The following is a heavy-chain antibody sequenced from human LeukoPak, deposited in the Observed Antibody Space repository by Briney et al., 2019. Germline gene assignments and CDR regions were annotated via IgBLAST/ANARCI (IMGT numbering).Heavy chain of an antibody. V-gene: IGHV4-31*03. CDR2: IYYSGST. CDR3: AIEGWLGGACAFDI. CDR1: GGSISSGGYY. D-gene: IGHD3-10*01. J-gene: IGHJ3*02. Sequence: SETLSLTCTVSGGSISSGGYYWSWIRQHPGKGLEWIGYIYYSGSTYYNPSLKSRVTISVDTSKNQFSLKLSSVTAADTAVYYCAIEGWLGGACAFDIWGQGTMVTVSS.